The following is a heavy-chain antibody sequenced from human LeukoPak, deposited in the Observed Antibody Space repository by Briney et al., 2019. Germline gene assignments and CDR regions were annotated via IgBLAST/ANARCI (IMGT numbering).Heavy chain of an antibody. D-gene: IGHD6-13*01. CDR3: AKDRFMSTLFGYSSSRTQSNWFDP. J-gene: IGHJ5*02. CDR1: GFTFSSYA. Sequence: PGGSLRLSCAASGFTFSSYAMSWVRQAPGKGLEWVSAISGGSTYYADSVKGRFTISRDNSKNTLYLQMNSLRAEDTAVYYCAKDRFMSTLFGYSSSRTQSNWFDPWGQGTLVTVSS. V-gene: IGHV3-23*01. CDR2: ISGGST.